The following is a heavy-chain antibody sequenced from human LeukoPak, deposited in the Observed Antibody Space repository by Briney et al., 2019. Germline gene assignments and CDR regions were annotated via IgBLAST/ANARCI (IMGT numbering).Heavy chain of an antibody. CDR2: ISGSGFTT. V-gene: IGHV3-23*01. D-gene: IGHD5-18*01. CDR3: ARDSGDTAMVSSSYYYGMDV. CDR1: GFTFSSSA. J-gene: IGHJ6*02. Sequence: QSGGSLRLSCAASGFTFSSSAMSWVRQAPGKGLEWVSAISGSGFTTYYADSVKGRFTISRDNAKNSLYLQMNSLRAEDTAVYYCARDSGDTAMVSSSYYYGMDVWGQGTTVTVSS.